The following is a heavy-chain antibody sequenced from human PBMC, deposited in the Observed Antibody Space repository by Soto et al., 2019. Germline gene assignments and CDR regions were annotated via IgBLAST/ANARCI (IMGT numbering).Heavy chain of an antibody. D-gene: IGHD3-22*01. CDR3: AHYYDSSGYLVYFDY. V-gene: IGHV2-5*02. J-gene: IGHJ4*02. CDR1: GFSLTTRGGV. Sequence: TLVNPTQTLTLTCTFSGFSLTTRGGVLGGILQPPGKALEWLALIYWDDDKRYSPSLKSRLTITKDTSKNQVVLTMTNMDPVDTATYYCAHYYDSSGYLVYFDYWGQGTLVTVSS. CDR2: IYWDDDK.